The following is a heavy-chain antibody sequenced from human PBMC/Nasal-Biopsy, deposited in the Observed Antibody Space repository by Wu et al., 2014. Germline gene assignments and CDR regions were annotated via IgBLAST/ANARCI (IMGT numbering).Heavy chain of an antibody. Sequence: LRLSCVASGFTFSRYAMNWVRQAPGKGLEWISYIDQRGGTIYYADSVKGRFTISRDNANNLLYLQMNSLRTDDTSVYYCARSWGYWGHGTLVTVSS. D-gene: IGHD6-13*01. V-gene: IGHV3-48*03. CDR3: ARSWGY. J-gene: IGHJ4*01. CDR1: GFTFSRYA. CDR2: IDQRGGTI.